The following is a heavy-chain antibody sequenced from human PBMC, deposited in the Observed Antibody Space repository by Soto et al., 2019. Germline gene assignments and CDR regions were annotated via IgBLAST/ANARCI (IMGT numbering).Heavy chain of an antibody. Sequence: EVQLVESGGGLVQPGGSLRLSCAASGFTFSDYWMHWVRQAPGKGLVWVSRIKSDGSSTSYADSVKGRFTISRDNAKNTRYLQMNSPRAEETAVDYCARSWGGELVSWGQGTLVTVS. CDR1: GFTFSDYW. D-gene: IGHD3-16*01. J-gene: IGHJ4*02. CDR3: ARSWGGELVS. V-gene: IGHV3-74*01. CDR2: IKSDGSST.